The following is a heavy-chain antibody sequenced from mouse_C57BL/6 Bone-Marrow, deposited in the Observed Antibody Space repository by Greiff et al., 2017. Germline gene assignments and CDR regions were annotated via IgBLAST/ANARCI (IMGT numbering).Heavy chain of an antibody. CDR1: GYTFTSYW. V-gene: IGHV1-59*01. J-gene: IGHJ4*01. D-gene: IGHD2-3*01. Sequence: QVQLKQPGAELVRPGTSVKLSCKASGYTFTSYWMHWVKQRPGQGLEWIGVIDPSDSYTNYNQKFKGKATLTVDTSSSTAYMQLSSLTSEDSAVYYCARSDDGYSYYYYAMDYWGQGTSVTVSS. CDR2: IDPSDSYT. CDR3: ARSDDGYSYYYYAMDY.